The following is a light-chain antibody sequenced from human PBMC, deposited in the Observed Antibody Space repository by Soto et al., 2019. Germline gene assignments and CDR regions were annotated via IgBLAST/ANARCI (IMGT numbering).Light chain of an antibody. CDR2: DAS. V-gene: IGKV1-5*01. CDR1: QSISSW. CDR3: QQYNSYLYT. Sequence: DIQMTQSPSTLSASVGDRVTITCRASQSISSWLAWYQQKPVKPPKLLIYDASSLESGVPSRFSGSGSGTEFTLTISSLQPDDFATYYCQQYNSYLYTFGQGTK. J-gene: IGKJ2*01.